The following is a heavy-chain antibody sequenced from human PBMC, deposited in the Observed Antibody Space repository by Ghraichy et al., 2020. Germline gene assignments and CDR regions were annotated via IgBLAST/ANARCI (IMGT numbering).Heavy chain of an antibody. Sequence: SETLSLTCTVPGGSISSYYWSWIRQPPGKGLEWIGYIYYSGSTNYNPSLKSRVTISVDTSKNQFSLKLSSVTAADTAVYYCASCSGWYKGCYYGMDVWGQGTTVTVSS. J-gene: IGHJ6*02. V-gene: IGHV4-59*01. CDR2: IYYSGST. D-gene: IGHD6-19*01. CDR3: ASCSGWYKGCYYGMDV. CDR1: GGSISSYY.